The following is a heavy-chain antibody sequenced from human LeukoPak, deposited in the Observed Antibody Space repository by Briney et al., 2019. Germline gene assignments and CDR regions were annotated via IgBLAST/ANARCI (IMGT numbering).Heavy chain of an antibody. V-gene: IGHV4-39*07. CDR3: ARKGSGWNEYNWFDP. J-gene: IGHJ5*02. CDR2: IYYSGST. Sequence: PSETLSLTCTVSGGSISSSSYYWGWIRQPPGKGLEWIGSIYYSGSTYYNPSLKSRVTISVDTSKNQFSLKLSSVTAADTAVYYCARKGSGWNEYNWFDPWGQGTLVTVSS. CDR1: GGSISSSSYY. D-gene: IGHD6-19*01.